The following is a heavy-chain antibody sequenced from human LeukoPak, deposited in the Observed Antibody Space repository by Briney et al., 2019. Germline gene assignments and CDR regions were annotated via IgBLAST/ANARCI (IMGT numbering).Heavy chain of an antibody. CDR3: ARSYDIFHFYMDV. D-gene: IGHD3-9*01. V-gene: IGHV1-18*01. J-gene: IGHJ6*03. CDR2: ISGHSTNR. Sequence: ASVKVSCKASGYTFTSYAISWVRQAPGQGPEWMGWISGHSTNRKIAQKFQGRVTMTTDTSTSTATMELRSLRSDDTAVYYCARSYDIFHFYMDVWGGGTTVTVSS. CDR1: GYTFTSYA.